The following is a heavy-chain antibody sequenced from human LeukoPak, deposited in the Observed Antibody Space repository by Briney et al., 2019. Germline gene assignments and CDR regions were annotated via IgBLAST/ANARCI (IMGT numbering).Heavy chain of an antibody. Sequence: ASVKVSCEASGYTFTSYDINWVRQATGQGLEWMGWMNPNSGNTGYAQKFQGRVTITRNTSISTAYMELSSLRSEDTAVYYCARGTSGQQLVVYYYYYMDVWGKGTTVTVSS. CDR1: GYTFTSYD. CDR2: MNPNSGNT. V-gene: IGHV1-8*03. J-gene: IGHJ6*03. D-gene: IGHD6-13*01. CDR3: ARGTSGQQLVVYYYYYMDV.